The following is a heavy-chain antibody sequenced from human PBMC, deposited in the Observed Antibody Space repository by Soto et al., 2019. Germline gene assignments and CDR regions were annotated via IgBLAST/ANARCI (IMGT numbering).Heavy chain of an antibody. V-gene: IGHV4-39*01. CDR1: GGSISISSYY. CDR3: ARKLVGATDDFDY. J-gene: IGHJ4*02. CDR2: IYYTGST. D-gene: IGHD1-26*01. Sequence: QLQLQESGPGLVKPSETLSLTCTVSGGSISISSYYWGWIRQPPGKGLEWIGSIYYTGSTYYDPSLKSRVTISVDPSKNQFSLKLSSVTAADTAVYYCARKLVGATDDFDYWGQGTLVTFSS.